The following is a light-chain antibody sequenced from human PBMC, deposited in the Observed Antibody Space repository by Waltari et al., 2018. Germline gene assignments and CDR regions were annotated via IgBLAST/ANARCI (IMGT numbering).Light chain of an antibody. J-gene: IGKJ3*01. V-gene: IGKV3-15*01. Sequence: EIVMPQPPVTLSLSPGERATLSCRARQSVSSNLAWYQWKPGQAPRLLIYGASTRATGIPARFSGSGSGTEFTLTISSLQSEDFAVYYCQQYNKWPPFTFGPGTKVDIK. CDR1: QSVSSN. CDR2: GAS. CDR3: QQYNKWPPFT.